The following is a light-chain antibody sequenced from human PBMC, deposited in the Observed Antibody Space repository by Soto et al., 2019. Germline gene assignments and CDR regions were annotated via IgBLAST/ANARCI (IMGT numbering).Light chain of an antibody. CDR2: AVS. J-gene: IGLJ2*01. CDR1: SSDVGGYNY. V-gene: IGLV2-11*01. CDR3: CSYAGYYTLV. Sequence: QSVLTQPRSVSGSPGQSVTISCTGTSSDVGGYNYVSWYQQHPGKAPKLIIYAVSGRPSGVPDRFSGSKSGNTASLTISGLQADDEADYYCCSYAGYYTLVFGGGTKLT.